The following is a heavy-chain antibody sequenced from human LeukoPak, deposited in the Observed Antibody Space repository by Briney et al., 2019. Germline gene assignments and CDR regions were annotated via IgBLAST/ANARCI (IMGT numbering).Heavy chain of an antibody. Sequence: GASVKVSCKASGYTFTSYDSNWVRQATGQGLEWMGWMNPNSGNTGYAQKFQGRVTMTRNTSISTAYMELSSLRSEDTAVYYCARGRGIRYFDWLLNYWGQGTLVTVSS. CDR2: MNPNSGNT. V-gene: IGHV1-8*01. J-gene: IGHJ4*02. D-gene: IGHD3-9*01. CDR1: GYTFTSYD. CDR3: ARGRGIRYFDWLLNY.